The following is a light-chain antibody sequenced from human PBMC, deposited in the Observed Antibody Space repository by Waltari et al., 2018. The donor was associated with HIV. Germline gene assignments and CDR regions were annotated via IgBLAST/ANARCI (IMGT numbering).Light chain of an antibody. V-gene: IGLV2-14*01. J-gene: IGLJ2*01. Sequence: QSALTQPASVSGSPGKSIPIYCIGSTSDIGAYTFVSWYQQRPGKAPKLMIYEVSDRPSGSSNRFSGSKSGITASLTISGLQADDEADYYCASYTRSGILLFGGGTRLTVL. CDR1: TSDIGAYTF. CDR3: ASYTRSGILL. CDR2: EVS.